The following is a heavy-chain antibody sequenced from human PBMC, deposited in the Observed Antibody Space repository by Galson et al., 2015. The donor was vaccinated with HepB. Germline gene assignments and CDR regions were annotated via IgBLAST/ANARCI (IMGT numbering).Heavy chain of an antibody. CDR1: GYTFTSYG. D-gene: IGHD3-22*01. CDR3: ARDLHYYDSSGYDY. V-gene: IGHV1-18*01. CDR2: ISAYNGNT. J-gene: IGHJ4*02. Sequence: SVKVSCKAPGYTFTSYGISWVRQAPGQGLEWMGWISAYNGNTNYAQKLQGRVTMTTDTSTSTAYMELRSLRSDDTAVYYCARDLHYYDSSGYDYWGQGTLVTVSS.